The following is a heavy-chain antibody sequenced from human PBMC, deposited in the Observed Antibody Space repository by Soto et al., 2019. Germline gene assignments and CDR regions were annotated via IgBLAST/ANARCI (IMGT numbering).Heavy chain of an antibody. CDR2: IYYSGST. Sequence: QVQLQESGPGLVKPSQTLSLTCTVSGGSISSGDYYWSWIRQPPGKGLEWIGYIYYSGSTYYNPSLKSRVTISVETSKNQFSLKLSSVTAADTAVYYCASGYCSGGSCFPLNWFDPWGQGTLVTVSS. CDR1: GGSISSGDYY. V-gene: IGHV4-30-4*01. D-gene: IGHD2-15*01. J-gene: IGHJ5*02. CDR3: ASGYCSGGSCFPLNWFDP.